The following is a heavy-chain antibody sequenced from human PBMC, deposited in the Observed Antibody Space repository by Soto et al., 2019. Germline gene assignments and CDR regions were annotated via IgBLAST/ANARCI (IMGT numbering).Heavy chain of an antibody. CDR2: VDGSGADT. CDR1: GFTFSSHA. D-gene: IGHD2-8*01. J-gene: IGHJ4*02. CDR3: AKEIFAAAYAATSAFDL. Sequence: WGSLRLSCVASGFTFSSHAMGWLRQAPGTEPEWVAFVDGSGADTSYADSVKGRFTISRDNSEDTLYLHMNSLRAEDTGRYFCAKEIFAAAYAATSAFDLWGKGTLVTVSP. V-gene: IGHV3-23*01.